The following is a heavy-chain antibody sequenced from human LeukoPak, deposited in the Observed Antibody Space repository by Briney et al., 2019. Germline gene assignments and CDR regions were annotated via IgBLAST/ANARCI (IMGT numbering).Heavy chain of an antibody. CDR1: GFTFSSYW. D-gene: IGHD3-22*01. J-gene: IGHJ4*02. Sequence: GGSLRLSCAASGFTFSSYWMHWVRQAPGKGLVWVSRINSDGSSTSYADSVKGRFSISRDNAKNTLYLQMNSLRAEDTAVYYCARVDYYDSSGYLDYWGQGTLVTVSS. V-gene: IGHV3-74*01. CDR3: ARVDYYDSSGYLDY. CDR2: INSDGSST.